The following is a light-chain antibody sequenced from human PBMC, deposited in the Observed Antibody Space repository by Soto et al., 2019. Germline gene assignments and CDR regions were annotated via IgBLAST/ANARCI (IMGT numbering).Light chain of an antibody. Sequence: DIQMTQSPSSLSASVGDRVTITCQASQDISNYLNWYQQKPGKAPKLLIYDASNLETGVPSRFSGSGSWTDFTFNISSLQREDIATYYGQQYDNLPLTFGGGTKVEIK. CDR1: QDISNY. CDR2: DAS. J-gene: IGKJ4*01. V-gene: IGKV1-33*01. CDR3: QQYDNLPLT.